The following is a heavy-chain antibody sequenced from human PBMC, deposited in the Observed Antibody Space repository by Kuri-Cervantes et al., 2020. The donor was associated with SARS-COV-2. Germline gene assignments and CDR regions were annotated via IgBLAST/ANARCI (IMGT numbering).Heavy chain of an antibody. Sequence: ASVKVSCKASGYTFTSYDINWVRQATGQGLEWMGWMNPNSGNTGYAQKFQGRVTMTRNTSISTAYMELSSLRSEDTAVYYCARDYCSSTSCYYYYGIDVWGQGTTVTVSS. V-gene: IGHV1-8*01. CDR1: GYTFTSYD. CDR3: ARDYCSSTSCYYYYGIDV. D-gene: IGHD2-2*01. CDR2: MNPNSGNT. J-gene: IGHJ6*02.